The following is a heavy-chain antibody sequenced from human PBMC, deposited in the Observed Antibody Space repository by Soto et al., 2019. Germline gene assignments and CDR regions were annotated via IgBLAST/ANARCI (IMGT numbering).Heavy chain of an antibody. J-gene: IGHJ3*01. D-gene: IGHD3-10*01. CDR3: ARALGFTVVRVKTILDAFDV. CDR1: GYTFMNYG. Sequence: QVHLVQSETEVKMPGASVKVSCKTSGYTFMNYGLNWVRQAPGQGLEWMGWINPYKGDTNYAQKFQGRVTMTTDTPTTTAYMRLRTLRSGDTAGYYCARALGFTVVRVKTILDAFDVWGQATMVTVSS. V-gene: IGHV1-18*04. CDR2: INPYKGDT.